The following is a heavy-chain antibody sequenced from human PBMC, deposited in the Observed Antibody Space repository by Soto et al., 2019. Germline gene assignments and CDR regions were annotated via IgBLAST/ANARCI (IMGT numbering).Heavy chain of an antibody. CDR3: ARASSSWYWWFDP. D-gene: IGHD6-13*01. J-gene: IGHJ5*02. Sequence: SETLSLTCTVSGGSISSYYWSWIRQPPGKGLEWIGYIYYSGSTNYNPSLKSRVTISVDTSKNQFSLKLSSVTAADTAVYYCARASSSWYWWFDPWGQGTLVTVSS. CDR2: IYYSGST. V-gene: IGHV4-59*01. CDR1: GGSISSYY.